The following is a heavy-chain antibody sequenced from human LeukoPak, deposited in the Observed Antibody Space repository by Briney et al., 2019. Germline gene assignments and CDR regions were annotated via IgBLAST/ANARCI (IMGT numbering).Heavy chain of an antibody. V-gene: IGHV3-23*01. CDR2: IGSSVNTT. J-gene: IGHJ6*02. CDR3: ARDQAFDWFYYFYGMDF. Sequence: GGSLRLSCAASGFTFSNYALSWARQAPGKGLEWVSSIGSSVNTTHYADSVKGRFTISRDNCKNTLYLQMNSLSAEDTAIYYCARDQAFDWFYYFYGMDFWGLGTTVIVSS. D-gene: IGHD3-9*01. CDR1: GFTFSNYA.